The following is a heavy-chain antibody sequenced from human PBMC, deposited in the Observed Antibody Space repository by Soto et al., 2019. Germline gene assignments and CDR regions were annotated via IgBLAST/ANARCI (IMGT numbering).Heavy chain of an antibody. Sequence: ESGGGVVQPGRSLRLSCAASGFTFSSYGMHWVRQAPGKGLEWVAVISYDGSYKYYADSVKGRFTISRDNSKNTLYLQMNRLRAEDTAVYYCAKWNGGFDYWGQGTLVTVSS. CDR1: GFTFSSYG. CDR3: AKWNGGFDY. D-gene: IGHD3-16*01. J-gene: IGHJ4*02. CDR2: ISYDGSYK. V-gene: IGHV3-30*18.